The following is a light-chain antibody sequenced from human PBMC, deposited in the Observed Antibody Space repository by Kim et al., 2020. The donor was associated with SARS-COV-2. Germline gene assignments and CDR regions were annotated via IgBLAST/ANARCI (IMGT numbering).Light chain of an antibody. Sequence: VSPGERATLSCRASQSIRSNLAWYQQKPGQAPRLLMYGASTRATGIPARFSGSGSGTEFTLTISSLQSEDCAVYYCQQYNNWPMTFGQGTKVDIK. CDR1: QSIRSN. J-gene: IGKJ1*01. CDR3: QQYNNWPMT. CDR2: GAS. V-gene: IGKV3-15*01.